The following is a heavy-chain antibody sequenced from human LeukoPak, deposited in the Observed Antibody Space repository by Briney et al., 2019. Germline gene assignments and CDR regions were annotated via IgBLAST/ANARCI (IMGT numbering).Heavy chain of an antibody. Sequence: GESLKISCKSSGYSFSSHWIGWVRQMPGKGLEWMGIIYGADSQTRYSPSFQGQVTISVDKSINTAYLQWSSLKASDTAMYYGARVGRCSGGSCYSGYYNGMDVWGQGTTVTVSS. CDR3: ARVGRCSGGSCYSGYYNGMDV. D-gene: IGHD2-15*01. CDR1: GYSFSSHW. CDR2: IYGADSQT. V-gene: IGHV5-51*01. J-gene: IGHJ6*02.